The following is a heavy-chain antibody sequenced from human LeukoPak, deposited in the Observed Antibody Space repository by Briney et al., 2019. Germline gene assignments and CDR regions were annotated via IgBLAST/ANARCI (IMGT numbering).Heavy chain of an antibody. D-gene: IGHD3-10*01. CDR2: IYYSGST. J-gene: IGHJ4*02. V-gene: IGHV4-59*01. CDR1: GGSISSYY. Sequence: PSETLSLTCTVSGGSISSYYWSWIRQPPGKGLEWIGHIYYSGSTNYNPSLKSRVTISVDTSKNQFSLKLSSVAAADTAVYYCARVGGSGSYSQYYFDYWGQGTLVTVSS. CDR3: ARVGGSGSYSQYYFDY.